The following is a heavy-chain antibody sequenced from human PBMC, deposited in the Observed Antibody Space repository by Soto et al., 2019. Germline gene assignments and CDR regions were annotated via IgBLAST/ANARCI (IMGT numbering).Heavy chain of an antibody. CDR2: LSRSGNTI. CDR1: GFTFGDYE. V-gene: IGHV3-11*01. Sequence: QVQLVESGGGLVQPGGSLRLSCAASGFTFGDYEMSWIRQAAGKGPEWVSVLSRSGNTIYYADSVKGRVSIARQNAENSLYLQLERLTVADTATYFCAMSSGWYEADAFDMWLQGPMVTVS. D-gene: IGHD6-19*01. J-gene: IGHJ3*02. CDR3: AMSSGWYEADAFDM.